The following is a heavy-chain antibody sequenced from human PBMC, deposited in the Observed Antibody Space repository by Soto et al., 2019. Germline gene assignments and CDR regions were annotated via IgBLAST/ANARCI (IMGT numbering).Heavy chain of an antibody. V-gene: IGHV1-8*01. J-gene: IGHJ6*03. Sequence: ASVKVSCKASGYTFTSYDINWVRQATGQGLEWMGWMNPNSGNTGYAQKFQGRVTMTRNTSISTAYMEVSGLRSEDTAVYYCARDQEPSTLYYDYYYMDVWGKGTTVTVSS. CDR1: GYTFTSYD. CDR3: ARDQEPSTLYYDYYYMDV. CDR2: MNPNSGNT.